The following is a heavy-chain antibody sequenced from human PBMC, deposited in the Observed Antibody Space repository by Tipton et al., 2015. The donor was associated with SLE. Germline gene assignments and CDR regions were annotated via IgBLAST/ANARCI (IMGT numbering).Heavy chain of an antibody. Sequence: RSLRLSCAASGFIFNSHGMHWVRQAPGKGPEWVALIWYDGDNKYYADPVKGRFTISRDTSKNTVYLQMNSLRPEDTAMYYCAKSRTAAGMDSAVWSFDLWGRGTLVTVSS. D-gene: IGHD6-13*01. CDR1: GFIFNSHG. V-gene: IGHV3-33*06. CDR2: IWYDGDNK. CDR3: AKSRTAAGMDSAVWSFDL. J-gene: IGHJ2*01.